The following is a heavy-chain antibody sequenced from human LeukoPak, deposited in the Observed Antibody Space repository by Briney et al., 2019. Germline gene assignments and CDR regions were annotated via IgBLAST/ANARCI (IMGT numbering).Heavy chain of an antibody. J-gene: IGHJ4*02. CDR1: GFTFTTYW. CDR3: IRETHVGLHLEY. Sequence: GGSLRLSCAASGFTFTTYWTHWVRQVPGKGLVWVARINTYGRVTTYADSVKGRYTVSRDNAENTLYLQMSNLRPEDTAVYYCIRETHVGLHLEYWGQGTLATVTS. D-gene: IGHD3-10*02. CDR2: INTYGRVT. V-gene: IGHV3-74*01.